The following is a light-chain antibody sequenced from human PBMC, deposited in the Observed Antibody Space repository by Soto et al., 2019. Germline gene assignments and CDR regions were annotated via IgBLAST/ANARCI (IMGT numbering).Light chain of an antibody. V-gene: IGKV3-20*01. Sequence: EIVLTQSPGTLSLSPVESATLSCRASPSVSSSFLAWYQQTTGQAPRLLIYGASSRATGIPDRFRGSGSGTDVTLTISRLGPEDFVVYDCQQWRTFGQGTKVEIK. CDR3: QQWRT. CDR1: PSVSSSF. J-gene: IGKJ1*01. CDR2: GAS.